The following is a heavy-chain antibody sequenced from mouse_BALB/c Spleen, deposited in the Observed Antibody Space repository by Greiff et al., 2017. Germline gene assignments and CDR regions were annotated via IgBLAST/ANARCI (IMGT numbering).Heavy chain of an antibody. CDR1: GYSFTGYT. CDR2: INPYNGGT. CDR3: ARGRDYEGYFDY. J-gene: IGHJ2*01. V-gene: IGHV1-18*01. D-gene: IGHD2-4*01. Sequence: VQLKQSGPELVKPGASMKISCKASGYSFTGYTMNWVKQSHGKNLEWIGLINPYNGGTSYNQKFKSKATLTVDNSSSTAYMELRSLTSEDSAVYYCARGRDYEGYFDYWGQGTTLTVSS.